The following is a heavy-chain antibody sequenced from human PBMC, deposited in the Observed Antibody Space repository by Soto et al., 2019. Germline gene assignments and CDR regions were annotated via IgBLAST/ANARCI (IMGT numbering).Heavy chain of an antibody. V-gene: IGHV4-34*01. CDR3: ARGATGLSNDY. Sequence: PSETLSLTCAVYGGSFSGYYWSWIRQPPGKGLEWIGEINHSGSTNYNPSLKSRVTISVDTSKNQFSLKLSSVTAADTAVYYCARGATGLSNDYWGQGTLVTVSS. CDR2: INHSGST. D-gene: IGHD3-16*02. J-gene: IGHJ4*02. CDR1: GGSFSGYY.